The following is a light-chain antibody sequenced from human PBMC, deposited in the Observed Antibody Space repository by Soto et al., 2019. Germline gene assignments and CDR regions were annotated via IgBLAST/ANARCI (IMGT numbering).Light chain of an antibody. CDR1: QGISSY. J-gene: IGKJ4*01. Sequence: DIQLTQSPSFLSASVGDRVTITCRASQGISSYLAWYQQKPGKAPNLLIYAASTLQSGVPSRFSGSGSGTEFTLTISSLQLEDFATYYCQQLNDYPLTFGGGTKVEIK. CDR2: AAS. CDR3: QQLNDYPLT. V-gene: IGKV1-9*01.